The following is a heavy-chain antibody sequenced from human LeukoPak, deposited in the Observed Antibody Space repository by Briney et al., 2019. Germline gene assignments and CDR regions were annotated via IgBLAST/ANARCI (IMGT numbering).Heavy chain of an antibody. CDR2: ISSSSSYI. D-gene: IGHD6-13*01. J-gene: IGHJ4*02. CDR1: GFTSSSYS. Sequence: GGSLRLSCAASGFTSSSYSMNWVRQAPGKGLEWVSSISSSSSYIYYADSVKGRFTISRDNAKNSLYLQMNSLRAEDTAVYYCARLGSAAPPGDYWGQGTLVTVSS. V-gene: IGHV3-21*01. CDR3: ARLGSAAPPGDY.